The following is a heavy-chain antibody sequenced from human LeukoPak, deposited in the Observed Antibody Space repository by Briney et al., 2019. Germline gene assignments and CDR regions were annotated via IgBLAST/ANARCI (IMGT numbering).Heavy chain of an antibody. D-gene: IGHD6-13*01. Sequence: GGSLRLSCAASGFTFSSYWMHWVRQAPGKGLVWVSRINTDGSSTNYADSVKGRFTISRDNAKNTLYLQMNSLRAEDTAVYYCALGAAAGTASFDYWGQGTRVTVSS. CDR1: GFTFSSYW. CDR2: INTDGSST. CDR3: ALGAAAGTASFDY. J-gene: IGHJ4*02. V-gene: IGHV3-74*01.